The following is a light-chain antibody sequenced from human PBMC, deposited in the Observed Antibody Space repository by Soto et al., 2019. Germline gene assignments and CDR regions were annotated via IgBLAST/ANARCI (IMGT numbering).Light chain of an antibody. CDR3: QQYGSSPRT. J-gene: IGKJ4*01. V-gene: IGKV3-20*01. CDR2: AAS. Sequence: IVLTHSPDIVSFSPGAGATLPCRPSQSLSSNFLAWYQQRPGQAPRLLIYAASSRATGIPDRFSGSGSGTDFTLTIRRLEPEDFAVYYCQQYGSSPRTFGGGTKVDI. CDR1: QSLSSNF.